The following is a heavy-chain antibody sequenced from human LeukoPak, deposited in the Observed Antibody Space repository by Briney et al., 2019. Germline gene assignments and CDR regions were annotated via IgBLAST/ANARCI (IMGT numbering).Heavy chain of an antibody. CDR3: TRGPATGSFDY. CDR1: GYTFTGYY. CDR2: INPNSGGT. D-gene: IGHD6-13*01. V-gene: IGHV1-2*02. J-gene: IGHJ4*02. Sequence: EASVKVSCKASGYTFTGYYMHWVRQAPGQGLEWMGWINPNSGGTNYAQKFQDRVTMTRDTSISTVYIELSRLRSDDTAVYYCTRGPATGSFDYWGQGTLVTVSS.